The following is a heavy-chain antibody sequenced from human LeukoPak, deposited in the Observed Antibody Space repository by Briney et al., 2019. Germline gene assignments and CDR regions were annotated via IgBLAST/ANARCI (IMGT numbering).Heavy chain of an antibody. CDR2: IRTDGSIT. Sequence: GGSLRLSCAASGFIFSNYWMHWVRQVPGKGLEWISRIRTDGSITGHAASVEGRFTISRDNVQRTVSLQMSSLTPEDTGVYYCVRDRTAATIFDYWGQGTRVTVSS. J-gene: IGHJ4*02. CDR1: GFIFSNYW. D-gene: IGHD6-25*01. V-gene: IGHV3-74*01. CDR3: VRDRTAATIFDY.